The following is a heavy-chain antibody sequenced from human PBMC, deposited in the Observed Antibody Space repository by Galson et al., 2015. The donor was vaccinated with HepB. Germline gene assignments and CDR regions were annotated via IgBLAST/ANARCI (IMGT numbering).Heavy chain of an antibody. D-gene: IGHD6-13*01. CDR3: ARIFTSSWYFDH. J-gene: IGHJ4*02. CDR2: ISTGTDL. CDR1: GFTVSRRY. V-gene: IGHV3-53*01. Sequence: SLRLYCAASGFTVSRRYMAWVRRAPGKGLGWVPVISTGTDLYYADSVRGRFAIARDNSKNSLYLQLNSLRADDTAVYYCARIFTSSWYFDHWGQGTLVTVSS.